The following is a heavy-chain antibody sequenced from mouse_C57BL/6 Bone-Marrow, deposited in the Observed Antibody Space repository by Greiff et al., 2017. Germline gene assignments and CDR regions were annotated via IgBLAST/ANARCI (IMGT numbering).Heavy chain of an antibody. D-gene: IGHD2-3*01. CDR3: ARAGGWLLDWFAY. CDR1: GFTFSSYA. J-gene: IGHJ3*01. Sequence: EVKLEESGGGLVKPGGSLKLSCAASGFTFSSYAMSWVRQTPEKRLEWVATISDGGSYTYYPDNVKGRFTISRDNAKNNRYLQMSQLKSEDTAMYYCARAGGWLLDWFAYWGQGTLVTVSA. V-gene: IGHV5-4*03. CDR2: ISDGGSYT.